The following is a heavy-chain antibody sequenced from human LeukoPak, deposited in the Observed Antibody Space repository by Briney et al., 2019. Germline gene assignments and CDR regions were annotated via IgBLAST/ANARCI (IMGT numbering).Heavy chain of an antibody. D-gene: IGHD3-22*01. CDR2: INSDGSST. CDR3: ARDHKRSTYYYDSSGYYPGY. CDR1: GFTFSSYW. Sequence: PGGSLRLSCAASGFTFSSYWMHWVRQAPGKGLVWVSRINSDGSSTSYADSVKGRFTISRDNAKNTLYLQMNSLRAEDTAVYYCARDHKRSTYYYDSSGYYPGYWGQGTLVTVSS. V-gene: IGHV3-74*01. J-gene: IGHJ4*02.